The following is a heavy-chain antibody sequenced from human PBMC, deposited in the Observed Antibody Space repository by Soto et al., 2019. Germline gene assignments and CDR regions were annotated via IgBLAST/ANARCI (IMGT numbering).Heavy chain of an antibody. J-gene: IGHJ4*02. CDR3: AQDYRVSY. D-gene: IGHD2-8*01. CDR1: GFTFSSSA. Sequence: EVLLLESGGGLVQPGGSLRLSCAASGFTFSSSAMAWVRQAPGKGLEWVSAISGSGVTTNYADSVKGRFTISRDNSKNAQYLQMTSLRVEDTAVYYCAQDYRVSYWGQGTLVTVSS. V-gene: IGHV3-23*01. CDR2: ISGSGVTT.